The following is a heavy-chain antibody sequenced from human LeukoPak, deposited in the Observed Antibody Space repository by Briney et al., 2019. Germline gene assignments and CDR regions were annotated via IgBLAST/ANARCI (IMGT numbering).Heavy chain of an antibody. CDR1: GGTFSSYA. J-gene: IGHJ3*02. Sequence: SVKVSCKASGGTFSSYAISWVRQAPGQGLEWMGRIIPILGIANYAQKFQGRVTITADKSTSTAYMELSSLRSEDTAVYYCASTFTNDAFDIWGQGTMVTVSS. CDR3: ASTFTNDAFDI. V-gene: IGHV1-69*04. CDR2: IIPILGIA. D-gene: IGHD3-16*01.